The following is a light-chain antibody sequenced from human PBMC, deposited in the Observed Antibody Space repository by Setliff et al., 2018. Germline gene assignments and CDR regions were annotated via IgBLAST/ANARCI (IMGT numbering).Light chain of an antibody. CDR1: SSDVGGYNY. CDR2: EVS. Sequence: QSVLAQPPSASGYPGQSVTISCTGTSSDVGGYNYVSWYQQHPGKAPKLMIYEVSKRPSGVPDRFSGTKSGNTASLTVSGLQAEDEADYYCSSYAGSNTPYVFGTGTKVTVL. V-gene: IGLV2-8*01. J-gene: IGLJ1*01. CDR3: SSYAGSNTPYV.